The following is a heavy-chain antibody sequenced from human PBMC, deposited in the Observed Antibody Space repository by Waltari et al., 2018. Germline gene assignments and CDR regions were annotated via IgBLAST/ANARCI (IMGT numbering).Heavy chain of an antibody. J-gene: IGHJ4*02. CDR2: IETGGYT. CDR1: GFAVSSNY. V-gene: IGHV3-53*02. CDR3: ARHDYCDY. Sequence: EVQLVETGGGLIQPGGSLSLSCAAPGFAVSSNYMSWVRQAPGKGLEWVSVIETGGYTYYAESVRGRFTISRDNSKNMVYLQMNSLRADDTAVYFCARHDYCDYWGQGTLVTVSS.